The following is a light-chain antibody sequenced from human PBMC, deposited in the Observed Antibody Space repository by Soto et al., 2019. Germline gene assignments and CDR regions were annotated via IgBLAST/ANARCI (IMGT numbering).Light chain of an antibody. CDR3: CSYAGDYICV. V-gene: IGLV2-23*01. CDR2: EGT. Sequence: QSALTQPASVSGSPGQSITISCTGTNTDLGSNNLVSWFQQHPGKVPKVMIYEGTQRPSGASDRFAGSNSDNTASLTISGLQAEDEGYYYCCSYAGDYICVFGTGTKLTVL. CDR1: NTDLGSNNL. J-gene: IGLJ1*01.